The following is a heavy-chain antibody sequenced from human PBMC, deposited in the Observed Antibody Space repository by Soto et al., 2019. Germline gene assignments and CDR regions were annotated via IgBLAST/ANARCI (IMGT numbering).Heavy chain of an antibody. V-gene: IGHV3-30-3*01. J-gene: IGHJ6*02. D-gene: IGHD3-3*01. Sequence: QVQLVESGGGVVQPGRSLRLSCAASGFTFRSYAMHWVRQLPGKGLEWVAVISYDESNKYYVDSVKGRFNISRDNSKNTLYLQMNSLRAEDRAVYYCARDRDTIFRGYYYTMDVWGQGTTVTVSS. CDR2: ISYDESNK. CDR1: GFTFRSYA. CDR3: ARDRDTIFRGYYYTMDV.